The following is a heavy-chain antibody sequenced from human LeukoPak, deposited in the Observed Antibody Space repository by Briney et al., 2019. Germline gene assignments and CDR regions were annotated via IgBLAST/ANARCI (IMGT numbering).Heavy chain of an antibody. V-gene: IGHV3-33*06. D-gene: IGHD3-3*01. J-gene: IGHJ4*02. CDR2: IWYDGSNK. CDR1: GFAFSTYG. Sequence: GRSLRLSCAASGFAFSTYGMHWVRQAPGKGLEWVAVIWYDGSNKYYADSVKGRFTISRDNSKNTLYLQMNSLRAEDTAVYYCAKAIRFLEYFWDGWGQGTLVTVSS. CDR3: AKAIRFLEYFWDG.